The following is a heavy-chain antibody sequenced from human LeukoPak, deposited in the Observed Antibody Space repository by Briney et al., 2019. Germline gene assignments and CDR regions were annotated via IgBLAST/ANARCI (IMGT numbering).Heavy chain of an antibody. CDR2: IYYSGST. Sequence: SETLSLTCTVPGGSISSYYWSWIRQPPGKGLEWIGYIYYSGSTNYNPSLKSRVTISVDTSKNQFSLKLSSVTAADTAVYYCARENVEMATIPRAFDIWGQGTMVTVSS. CDR1: GGSISSYY. J-gene: IGHJ3*02. D-gene: IGHD5-24*01. CDR3: ARENVEMATIPRAFDI. V-gene: IGHV4-59*01.